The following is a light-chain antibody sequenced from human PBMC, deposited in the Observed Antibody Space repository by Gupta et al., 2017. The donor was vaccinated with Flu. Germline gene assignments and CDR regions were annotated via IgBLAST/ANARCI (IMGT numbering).Light chain of an antibody. CDR3: QQYYDTPYT. CDR2: RAF. V-gene: IGKV4-1*01. Sequence: DIVMTQSPDSLAVSLGERATINCRSSQSVLYSSNNKNYLAWYQQKPGQPPKLLIYRAFTRESGVPDRFSGSGSGTDFTLTISSLQAEDVAVYHCQQYYDTPYTFGQGTKLEI. CDR1: QSVLYSSNNKNY. J-gene: IGKJ2*01.